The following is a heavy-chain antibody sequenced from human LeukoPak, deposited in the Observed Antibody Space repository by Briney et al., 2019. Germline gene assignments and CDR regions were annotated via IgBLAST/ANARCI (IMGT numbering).Heavy chain of an antibody. CDR2: NYNSGST. J-gene: IGHJ2*01. D-gene: IGHD1-1*01. V-gene: IGHV4-39*01. Sequence: PSETLSLTCTVSGGSISSSSQHWGWIRHPPGKGLEWLGSNYNSGSTYYNPSLKSRVTISVDTSKSQFSLRLSSVTAADTAVYYCARHPWKWYYDLWGRGTLVTVSS. CDR3: ARHPWKWYYDL. CDR1: GGSISSSSQH.